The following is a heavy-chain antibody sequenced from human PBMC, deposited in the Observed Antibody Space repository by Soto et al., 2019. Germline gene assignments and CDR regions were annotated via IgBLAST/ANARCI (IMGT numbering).Heavy chain of an antibody. CDR1: GFRFSDYK. Sequence: PGGSLRLSCAASGFRFSDYKMIWVRQAPGKGLEWVSYISGSGSTIYYADSVKGRFTISRDNAKNSLYLQMNSLRAEDTAVYYCARTDYGDLFPYYYYGMDVWGQGTTVTVSS. D-gene: IGHD4-17*01. CDR3: ARTDYGDLFPYYYYGMDV. V-gene: IGHV3-48*03. CDR2: ISGSGSTI. J-gene: IGHJ6*02.